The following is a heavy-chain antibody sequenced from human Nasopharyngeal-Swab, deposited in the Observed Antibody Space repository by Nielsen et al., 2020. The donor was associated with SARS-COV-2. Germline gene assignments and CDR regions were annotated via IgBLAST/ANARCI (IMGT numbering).Heavy chain of an antibody. CDR2: IWADGSTQ. CDR3: ARICPRPSCPDAFDI. Sequence: GGSLRLSCAASGFRFSDHAMHWVRQAPGKGLEWVTFIWADGSTQDYADSVKGRFTISRDNSKDTVYLQMNGLRAEDTAVYYCARICPRPSCPDAFDIWGQGTMVTVSS. CDR1: GFRFSDHA. V-gene: IGHV3-33*01. D-gene: IGHD2-15*01. J-gene: IGHJ3*02.